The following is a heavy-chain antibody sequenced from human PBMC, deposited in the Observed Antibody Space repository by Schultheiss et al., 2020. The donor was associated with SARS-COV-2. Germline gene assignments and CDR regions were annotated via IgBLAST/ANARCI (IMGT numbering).Heavy chain of an antibody. D-gene: IGHD3-3*01. J-gene: IGHJ4*02. Sequence: SQTLSLTCTVSGGSISSYYWSWIRQPPGKGLEWIGYIYYSGSTNYNPSLKSRVTISVDTSKNQFSLKLSSVTAADTAVYYCATAAGRYDFRMDWGQGTLVTVSS. CDR2: IYYSGST. CDR1: GGSISSYY. CDR3: ATAAGRYDFRMD. V-gene: IGHV4-59*01.